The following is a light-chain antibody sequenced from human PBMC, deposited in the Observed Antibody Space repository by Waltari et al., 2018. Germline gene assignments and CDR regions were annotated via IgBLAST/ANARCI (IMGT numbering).Light chain of an antibody. CDR2: GAS. J-gene: IGKJ2*03. Sequence: SPGERVALSCRASQSVGSKLAWHQQKPGQAPRLLIYGASTRATGIPGRFSGSGSGTEFTLTISSLQSEDFAIYYCQQYSNWPPYSFGQGTKLEI. CDR1: QSVGSK. CDR3: QQYSNWPPYS. V-gene: IGKV3-15*01.